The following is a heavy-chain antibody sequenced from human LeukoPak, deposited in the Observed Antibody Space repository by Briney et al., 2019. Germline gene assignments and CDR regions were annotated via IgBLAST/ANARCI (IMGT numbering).Heavy chain of an antibody. Sequence: SETLSLTCTVSGGSISSYYWSWIRQPPGKGLEWIGYIYYSGSTNHNPSLKSRGTISVDTSKNQFSLKLSSVTAADTAVYYCARGGVTPDYGDLRAYYYYYMDVWGKGTTVTVSS. CDR2: IYYSGST. V-gene: IGHV4-59*01. CDR3: ARGGVTPDYGDLRAYYYYYMDV. D-gene: IGHD4-17*01. J-gene: IGHJ6*03. CDR1: GGSISSYY.